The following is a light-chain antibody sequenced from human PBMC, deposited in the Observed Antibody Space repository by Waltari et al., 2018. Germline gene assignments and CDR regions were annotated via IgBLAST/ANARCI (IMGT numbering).Light chain of an antibody. J-gene: IGKJ1*01. CDR1: QSISRY. CDR2: GES. CDR3: QNHERLPAT. Sequence: EVVLTQSPGTLPLSPGERATLFCRASQSISRYLVWYQQRPGQAPRLLIYGESIRAAGIPDRFSCSGSGTDFTLSISRLEPEDFAVYYCQNHERLPATFGQETRVEIK. V-gene: IGKV3-20*01.